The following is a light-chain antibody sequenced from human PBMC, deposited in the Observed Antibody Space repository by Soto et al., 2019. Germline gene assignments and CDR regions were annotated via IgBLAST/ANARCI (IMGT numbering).Light chain of an antibody. CDR1: GSNIGPGYG. V-gene: IGLV1-40*01. CDR3: QSYDSNLSEV. J-gene: IGLJ1*01. Sequence: QSALTQPPSVPGAPGQTGTISCTGSGSNIGPGYGVQWYQQLPGTAPILLIYGSDDRPSGVPDRFSASVSGNSASLAITGLQTEDEAVYYCQSYDSNLSEVFGPGTKVTVL. CDR2: GSD.